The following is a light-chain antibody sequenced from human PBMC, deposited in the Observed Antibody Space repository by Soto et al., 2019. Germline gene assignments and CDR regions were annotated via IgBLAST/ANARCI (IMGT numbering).Light chain of an antibody. CDR3: QHYVPSPETWT. J-gene: IGKJ1*01. Sequence: EIVLTQSPGTLSLSPGERATLSCRASQSVSNSYLAWYQQKRGQAPRLLLYGTSSRATGIPDRFSGSGSGTDFTLTISRLEPEDFAVYFCQHYVPSPETWTFGQGTKVEIK. CDR1: QSVSNSY. V-gene: IGKV3-20*01. CDR2: GTS.